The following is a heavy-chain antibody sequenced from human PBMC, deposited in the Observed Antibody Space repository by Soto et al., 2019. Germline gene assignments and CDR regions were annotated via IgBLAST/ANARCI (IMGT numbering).Heavy chain of an antibody. V-gene: IGHV3-7*01. D-gene: IGHD4-4*01. CDR1: GFTFSDSC. Sequence: EVQLVESGGGLVQPGGSLGLSCTASGFTFSDSCMTWVRQAPGKGLEWVARIKPDESEKKYADSVKGRFSISRDNAKNSMYLQMDSLRGEDTAVYYCVRGGSNYASWGQGTLVTVSS. CDR3: VRGGSNYAS. CDR2: IKPDESEK. J-gene: IGHJ5*02.